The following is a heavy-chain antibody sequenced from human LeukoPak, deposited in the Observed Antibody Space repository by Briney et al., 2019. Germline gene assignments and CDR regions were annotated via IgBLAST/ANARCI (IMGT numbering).Heavy chain of an antibody. Sequence: GASVKVSCKASGYSFTDYHLHWVRQAPGQGLEWMGWINPNSGGTTYAQKFQGRVTMTRDTSITTAYMELSRLRSDDTAVFYCAREFPIGRNLDYWGQGTLVIVSS. J-gene: IGHJ4*02. D-gene: IGHD1-14*01. V-gene: IGHV1-2*02. CDR3: AREFPIGRNLDY. CDR2: INPNSGGT. CDR1: GYSFTDYH.